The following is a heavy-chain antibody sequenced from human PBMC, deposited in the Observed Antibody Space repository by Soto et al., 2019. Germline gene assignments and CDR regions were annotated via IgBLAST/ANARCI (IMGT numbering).Heavy chain of an antibody. CDR3: ARDRLLYGGSVPYFDY. V-gene: IGHV3-48*01. CDR2: ISTSSGTI. J-gene: IGHJ4*01. D-gene: IGHD2-8*01. Sequence: GGSLRLSCAASGFTFSSYSMNWVRQAPGKGLEWVSYISTSSGTIYYADSVKGRFTISRDNAKNSLYLQLNSLRAEDTAVYYRARDRLLYGGSVPYFDYWGHGTLVTVSS. CDR1: GFTFSSYS.